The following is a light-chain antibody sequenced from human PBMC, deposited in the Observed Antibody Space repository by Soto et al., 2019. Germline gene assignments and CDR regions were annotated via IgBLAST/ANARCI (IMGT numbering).Light chain of an antibody. J-gene: IGLJ3*02. Sequence: QAVVTQPPSVSGAPGQRVTISCTESSSNIGAGYDVHWYQQLPGTAPKLLIYGNSNRPSGVPDRFSGSKSGTSASRAITGLQAEDEADYYCQSYDSSLSGGVFGGGTKLTVL. CDR2: GNS. V-gene: IGLV1-40*01. CDR1: SSNIGAGYD. CDR3: QSYDSSLSGGV.